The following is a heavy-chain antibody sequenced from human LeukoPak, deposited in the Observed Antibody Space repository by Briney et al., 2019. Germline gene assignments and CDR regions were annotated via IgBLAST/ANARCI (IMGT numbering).Heavy chain of an antibody. Sequence: ASVKVSCKASGYTFTDYYIHWVRQAPGQGLEWMGWINANSGGTNYAQKFQGRVTMTRDTSTSTVYMELSSLRSEDTAVYYCARGGLQLLAPLDYWGQGTLVTVSS. D-gene: IGHD5-18*01. V-gene: IGHV1-2*02. CDR1: GYTFTDYY. J-gene: IGHJ4*02. CDR3: ARGGLQLLAPLDY. CDR2: INANSGGT.